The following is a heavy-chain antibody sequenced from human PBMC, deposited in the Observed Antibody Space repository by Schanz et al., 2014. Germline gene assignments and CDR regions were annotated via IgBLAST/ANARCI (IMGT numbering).Heavy chain of an antibody. V-gene: IGHV3-23*04. CDR3: ARAGYDADNWFDP. CDR1: GFTFSGFW. D-gene: IGHD2-2*01. CDR2: ISGSGGST. J-gene: IGHJ5*02. Sequence: EAQLAESGGGLVQPGGSLRLSCAASGFTFSGFWMTWVRQAPGKGLEWVSAISGSGGSTYYADSVRGRFTISRDNAENTLFLQMNSLRDEDTAVYYCARAGYDADNWFDPWGQGTLVTVSS.